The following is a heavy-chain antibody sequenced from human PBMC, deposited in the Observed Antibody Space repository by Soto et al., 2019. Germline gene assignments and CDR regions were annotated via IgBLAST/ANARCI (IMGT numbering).Heavy chain of an antibody. V-gene: IGHV1-18*01. CDR3: ARDRQWEPLLY. CDR2: VSAYNRNS. J-gene: IGHJ4*02. D-gene: IGHD1-26*01. CDR1: GYTFRNYG. Sequence: QVQLVQSGSEVKKPGASVRVTCKASGYTFRNYGISWVREAPGQGLEWMGWVSAYNRNSNYAQEFEDRVIMTADTATSTAYLELRGLRSDDTAIYYCARDRQWEPLLYWGQGTLVTVSS.